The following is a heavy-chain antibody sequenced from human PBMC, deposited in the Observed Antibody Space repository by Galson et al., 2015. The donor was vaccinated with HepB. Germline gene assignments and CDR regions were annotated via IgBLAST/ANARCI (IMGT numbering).Heavy chain of an antibody. Sequence: SLRLSCAASGFTFSSYGMHWVRQAPGKGLEWVAVIWYDGSNKYYADSVKGRFTISRDNSKNTLYLQMNSLRAEDTAVYYCARVAVGATAPGRLSRPQHDAFDIWGQGTMVTVSS. CDR1: GFTFSSYG. CDR3: ARVAVGATAPGRLSRPQHDAFDI. CDR2: IWYDGSNK. D-gene: IGHD1-26*01. J-gene: IGHJ3*02. V-gene: IGHV3-33*01.